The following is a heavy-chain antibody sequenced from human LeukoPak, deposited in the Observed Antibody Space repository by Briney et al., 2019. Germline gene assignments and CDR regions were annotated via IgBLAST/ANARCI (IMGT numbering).Heavy chain of an antibody. D-gene: IGHD2-21*01. CDR1: GFTFSEYS. CDR3: ARDTDWSFDY. J-gene: IGHJ4*02. V-gene: IGHV3-48*01. Sequence: GGSLRLSCAASGFTFSEYSMNWVRQAPGKGLEWISYINNDRSSIADSVKGRLTISRDTAENSLFLKMNSLRAEDTAVYYCARDTDWSFDYWGRGILVTVSS. CDR2: INNDRSSI.